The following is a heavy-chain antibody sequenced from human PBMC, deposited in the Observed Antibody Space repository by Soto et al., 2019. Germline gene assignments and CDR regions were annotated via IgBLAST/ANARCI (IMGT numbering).Heavy chain of an antibody. V-gene: IGHV4-34*01. J-gene: IGHJ6*02. Sequence: SETLSLTCAVYGGSFSGYYWSWIRQPPGKGLEWIGEINHSGSTNYNPSLKSRVTISVDTSKNQFSLKLSSVTAADTAVYYCARGLRGLWYYYGMDVWGQVTTVTVSS. CDR1: GGSFSGYY. CDR2: INHSGST. D-gene: IGHD2-21*01. CDR3: ARGLRGLWYYYGMDV.